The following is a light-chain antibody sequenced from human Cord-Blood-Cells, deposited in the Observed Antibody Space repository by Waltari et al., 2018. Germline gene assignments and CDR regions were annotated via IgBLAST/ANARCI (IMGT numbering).Light chain of an antibody. Sequence: NFILTQTNSVSETPGKTVTISCNRHRGSIASNYLQWYQQRPSSSPTTVLYWDNQRPARVPDRLTGSTSSFSSSASLTISGLKTEDEATYYIQCHESSDHVIFGGGT. CDR3: QCHESSDHVI. V-gene: IGLV6-57*01. CDR1: RGSIASNY. CDR2: WDN. J-gene: IGLJ2*01.